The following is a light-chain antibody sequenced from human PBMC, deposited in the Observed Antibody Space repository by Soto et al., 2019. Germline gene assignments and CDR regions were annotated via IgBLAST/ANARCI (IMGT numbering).Light chain of an antibody. CDR2: KAS. V-gene: IGKV1-5*03. CDR1: HNIKNW. CDR3: QQYENFAT. J-gene: IGKJ1*01. Sequence: DIQMTQSPSTLSASVGDRVTITCRASHNIKNWLAWYQQKPGEAPKLLIYKASNLADGVPSRCSGRGSGTEYTLNFSSRQPDESASYYCQQYENFATFGQGTRVELK.